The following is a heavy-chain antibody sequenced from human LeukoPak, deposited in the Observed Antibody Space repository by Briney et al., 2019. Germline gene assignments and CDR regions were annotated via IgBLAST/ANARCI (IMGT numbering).Heavy chain of an antibody. D-gene: IGHD1-26*01. CDR2: VSGTTGNT. J-gene: IGHJ4*02. V-gene: IGHV3-23*01. CDR3: ATPAYRDRGGFEY. Sequence: GGSLRLSCTPSGFTFSSYAMFWVRQAPGQGLAWVSAVSGTTGNTYYADSVKGRFTISRDNSKNTVYLQMDSLRVDDTAVYYCATPAYRDRGGFEYWGQGTLVTVSS. CDR1: GFTFSSYA.